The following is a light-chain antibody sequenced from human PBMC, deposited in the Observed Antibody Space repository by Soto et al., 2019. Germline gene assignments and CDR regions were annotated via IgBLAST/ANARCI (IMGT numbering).Light chain of an antibody. CDR3: QQYMNYAT. V-gene: IGKV1-5*01. CDR2: DAS. J-gene: IGKJ1*01. Sequence: DIQMTQSPSTLSAYVGDRVTFTCRASQSISTWLAWYQQKPGRAPKLLIYDASSLQSDVPSRFSGSGSGTELTLTISALQTDDFASYYCQQYMNYATFGQGTKVDIK. CDR1: QSISTW.